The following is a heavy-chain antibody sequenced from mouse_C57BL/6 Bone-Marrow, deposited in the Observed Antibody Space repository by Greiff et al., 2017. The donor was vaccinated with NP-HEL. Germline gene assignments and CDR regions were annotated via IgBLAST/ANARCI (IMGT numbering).Heavy chain of an antibody. J-gene: IGHJ2*01. CDR3: ARWGYGRVDY. Sequence: QVQLQQPGAELVKPGASVKLSCKASGYTFTSYWMQWVKQRPGQGLEWIGEIDPSDSYTNYNQKFKGKATLTVDTSSSTAYMQLSSLTSEDSAVYYCARWGYGRVDYWGQGTTLTVSS. D-gene: IGHD1-1*01. V-gene: IGHV1-50*01. CDR2: IDPSDSYT. CDR1: GYTFTSYW.